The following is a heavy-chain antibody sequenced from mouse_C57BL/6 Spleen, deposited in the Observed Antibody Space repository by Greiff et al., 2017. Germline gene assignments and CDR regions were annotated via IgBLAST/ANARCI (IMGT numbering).Heavy chain of an antibody. CDR2: IYPGGGYT. V-gene: IGHV1-63*01. J-gene: IGHJ3*01. Sequence: VQLQQSGAELVRPGTSVKMSCKASGYTFTNYWIGWAKQRPGHGLEWIGDIYPGGGYTNYNEKFKGKATLTADKSSSTAYMQFSSLTSEDSAIYYCTRVGGDGYYVFAYWGKGTLVTVSA. CDR1: GYTFTNYW. CDR3: TRVGGDGYYVFAY. D-gene: IGHD2-3*01.